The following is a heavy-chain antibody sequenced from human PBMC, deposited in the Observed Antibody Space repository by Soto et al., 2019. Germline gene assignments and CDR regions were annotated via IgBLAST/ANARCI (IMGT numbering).Heavy chain of an antibody. CDR1: GIPISSYDW. D-gene: IGHD3-10*01. V-gene: IGHV4-4*02. J-gene: IGHJ5*02. CDR3: ARGTLIGSSTRNWFDP. CDR2: IYHNGRT. Sequence: QVHLEESGPGLVRPSGTLALICNVSGIPISSYDWWTWVRQTPGKGMEWIGEIYHNGRTNYNPSLKSRVSLSVDKHKNQFSLNLQSLTAADTAVYYCARGTLIGSSTRNWFDPWGPGTQVTVSS.